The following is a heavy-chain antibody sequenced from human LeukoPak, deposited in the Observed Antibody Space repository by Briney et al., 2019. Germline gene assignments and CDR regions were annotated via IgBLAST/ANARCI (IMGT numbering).Heavy chain of an antibody. CDR3: TKLILAAADTGDY. Sequence: PGGSLRLSGAASGFTFSNAWMSWVRQAPGKGLEWVGRIKSKTDSGTTDYAAPVKGRFTISRDDSKNTLYLQMNSLKTEDTAVYYCTKLILAAADTGDYWGQGTLVTVSS. CDR2: IKSKTDSGTT. V-gene: IGHV3-15*01. CDR1: GFTFSNAW. D-gene: IGHD6-13*01. J-gene: IGHJ4*02.